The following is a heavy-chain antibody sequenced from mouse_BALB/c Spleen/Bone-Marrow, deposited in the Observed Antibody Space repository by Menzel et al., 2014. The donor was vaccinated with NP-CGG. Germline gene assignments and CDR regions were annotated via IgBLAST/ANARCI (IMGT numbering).Heavy chain of an antibody. J-gene: IGHJ4*01. CDR3: TRREYYRYDRAMDY. CDR1: GYTFTSYY. CDR2: INPSNGGT. D-gene: IGHD2-14*01. Sequence: VQLQQSGAELVKPGASVKLSCKASGYTFTSYYMYWVKQRPGQGLEWFGEINPSNGGTNFNEKFKSKATLTVDKSSSTAYMQLSSLTSEDSAVYYCTRREYYRYDRAMDYWGQGTSVTVSS. V-gene: IGHV1S81*02.